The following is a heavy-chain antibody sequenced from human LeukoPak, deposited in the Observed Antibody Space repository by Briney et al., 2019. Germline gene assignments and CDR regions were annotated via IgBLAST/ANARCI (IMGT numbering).Heavy chain of an antibody. J-gene: IGHJ4*02. CDR1: VYRFTGYY. D-gene: IGHD6-19*01. CDR3: ARGIAVTGTSGPNFDY. CDR2: INPNSGGT. V-gene: IGHV1-2*02. Sequence: GASVNVSCKASVYRFTGYYMQWVRQAPGQGLEWMGWINPNSGGTNYAQKFQGRVTMTRDTSISTAYMELSRLTSDATAVYYCARGIAVTGTSGPNFDYWGQGTLVTVSS.